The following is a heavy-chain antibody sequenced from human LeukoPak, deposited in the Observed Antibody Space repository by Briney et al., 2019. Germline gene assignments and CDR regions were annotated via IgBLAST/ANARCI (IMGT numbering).Heavy chain of an antibody. CDR2: ISGSGGTT. V-gene: IGHV3-23*01. CDR3: AKVSGGGLYYDGMDV. D-gene: IGHD1-14*01. CDR1: GFTFNNYA. J-gene: IGHJ6*02. Sequence: GGSLRLSCAASGFTFNNYAMNWVRQAPGKGLEWVSVISGSGGTTYYADSVKGRFTISRDSSKNTLYLQMNSLRAEDTAVYYCAKVSGGGLYYDGMDVWGQGTTVTVS.